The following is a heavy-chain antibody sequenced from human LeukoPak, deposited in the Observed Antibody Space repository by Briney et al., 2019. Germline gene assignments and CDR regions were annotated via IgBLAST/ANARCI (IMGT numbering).Heavy chain of an antibody. CDR3: ARVKKLMPEFEF. J-gene: IGHJ4*02. Sequence: GASVKVSCKASGYTFIDFYIHWVRQAPGQGLEWMGWINPNSGAIKYSQKFQGRASMTRDTSITTVYMDLSSLRSDDTAVYYCARVKKLMPEFEFWGQGTLVTVSS. V-gene: IGHV1-2*02. CDR2: INPNSGAI. CDR1: GYTFIDFY. D-gene: IGHD2-2*01.